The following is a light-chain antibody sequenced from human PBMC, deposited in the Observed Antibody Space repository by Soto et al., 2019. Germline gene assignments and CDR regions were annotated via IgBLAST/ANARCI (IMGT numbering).Light chain of an antibody. CDR3: SSYAGSSNV. CDR1: SSDVGGYNY. J-gene: IGLJ1*01. Sequence: QSALTQPASVFGSPGQSITFSCTGTSSDVGGYNYFSCCQHHPVKAPKLMIYEVNKRPSGVPDRFSGSKSGNTASLTVSGLQAEDEADYYCSSYAGSSNVFGTGTKVTV. CDR2: EVN. V-gene: IGLV2-8*01.